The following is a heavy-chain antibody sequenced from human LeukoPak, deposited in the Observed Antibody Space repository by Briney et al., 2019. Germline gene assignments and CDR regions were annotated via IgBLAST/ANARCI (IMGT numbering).Heavy chain of an antibody. CDR2: ISYDGSNK. CDR3: AKDGTWEGDGMDV. Sequence: PGGSLRLSCAASGFTFSSHGMHWVRQAPGKGLEWVAVISYDGSNKYYADSVKGRFTISRDNSKNTLYLQMNSLRAEDTAVYYCAKDGTWEGDGMDVWGQGTTVTVSS. D-gene: IGHD1-14*01. CDR1: GFTFSSHG. V-gene: IGHV3-30*18. J-gene: IGHJ6*02.